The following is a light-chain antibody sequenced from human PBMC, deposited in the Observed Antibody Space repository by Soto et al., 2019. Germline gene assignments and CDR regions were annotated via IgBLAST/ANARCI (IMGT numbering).Light chain of an antibody. V-gene: IGKV3-11*01. J-gene: IGKJ2*01. CDR3: QQRYYGYT. CDR2: DAS. Sequence: EIVLTQSPATLSLSPGESATLSCRASQTVGSFLGWYQQKPGQAPRRLIYDASNRATGIPARFSGSGSGTDFTLTISSLEPEDFAVYYCQQRYYGYTFGQGTKVEI. CDR1: QTVGSF.